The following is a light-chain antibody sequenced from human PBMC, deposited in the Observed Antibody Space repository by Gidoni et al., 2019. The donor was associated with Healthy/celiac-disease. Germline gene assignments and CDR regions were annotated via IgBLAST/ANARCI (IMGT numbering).Light chain of an antibody. J-gene: IGKJ2*01. CDR2: AAS. CDR3: QQYYSYPQT. V-gene: IGKV1-8*01. Sequence: IRMTQSPSSFSASTGDRVTITCRASQGISSYLAWYQQKPGKAPKLLIYAASTLQSGVPSRFSGSGSGTDFTLTISCLQSEDFATYYCQQYYSYPQTFGQGTKLEIK. CDR1: QGISSY.